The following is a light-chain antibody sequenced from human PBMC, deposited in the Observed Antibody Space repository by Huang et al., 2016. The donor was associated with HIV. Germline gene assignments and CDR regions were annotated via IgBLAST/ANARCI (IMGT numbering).Light chain of an antibody. CDR3: QQYNNWPPWT. CDR1: QSVGSN. Sequence: EIVMTQSPATLSVSPGERATLSCRASQSVGSNLAWYQQKPGQGPRRLIYGASTMATGIPARFSGSGSGTEFTLTISSLQSEDFAVYYCQQYNNWPPWTFGQGTKVEIK. CDR2: GAS. J-gene: IGKJ1*01. V-gene: IGKV3-15*01.